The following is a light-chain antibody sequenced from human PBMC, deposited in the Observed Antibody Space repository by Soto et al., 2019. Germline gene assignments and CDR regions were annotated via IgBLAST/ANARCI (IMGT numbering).Light chain of an antibody. J-gene: IGLJ1*01. CDR1: SSDVGGYNY. Sequence: QSVLTQPPSASGSPGQSVTISCTGTSSDVGGYNYVSWYQQHPGKAPKLMIYEVSKRPSGVPDRFSGSKSGNTASLTVSGLQAEDEADYYCSSYAGSNNPNYVFGSGTKVTGL. CDR2: EVS. V-gene: IGLV2-8*01. CDR3: SSYAGSNNPNYV.